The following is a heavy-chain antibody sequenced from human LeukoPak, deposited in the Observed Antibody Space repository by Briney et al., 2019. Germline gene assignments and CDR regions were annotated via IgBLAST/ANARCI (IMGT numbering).Heavy chain of an antibody. CDR2: IYSSGST. CDR3: ASGRPNYYGSGTYWGPNWFDP. V-gene: IGHV4-61*02. CDR1: GGSISSDNSY. Sequence: SETLSLTCTVSGGSISSDNSYWSWIRQPAGKGLEWIGRIYSSGSTNYNPSLKSRVTISVDTSKNQFSLKLSSVTAADTAVYYCASGRPNYYGSGTYWGPNWFDPWGQGTLVTVPS. D-gene: IGHD3-10*01. J-gene: IGHJ5*02.